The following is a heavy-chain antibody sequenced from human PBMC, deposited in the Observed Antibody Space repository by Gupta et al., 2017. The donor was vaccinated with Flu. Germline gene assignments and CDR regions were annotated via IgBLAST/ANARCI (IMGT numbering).Heavy chain of an antibody. J-gene: IGHJ3*01. CDR3: ARDCDSQLLDAYDL. D-gene: IGHD2-21*01. Sequence: WAGQAPGKVGGWISQIRGTNDDENFAESVKGRFTKSRDDSKSTLYLEMTSLRAEDTAVYYCARDCDSQLLDAYDLWGPGTLVTVSS. V-gene: IGHV3-23*01. CDR2: IRGTNDDE.